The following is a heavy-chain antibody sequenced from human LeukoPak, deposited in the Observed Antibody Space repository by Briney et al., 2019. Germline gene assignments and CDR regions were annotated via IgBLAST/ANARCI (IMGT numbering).Heavy chain of an antibody. CDR2: ISSSSSYI. J-gene: IGHJ4*02. Sequence: GGSLRLSCAASGFTFSSYSMNWVRQAPGKGLEWVSSISSSSSYIYYADSVKGRFTISRDNDKNSLYLQMNSLRAEDTAVYYCGSLPKGTVATDESVIDYRGQGTLVTVSS. V-gene: IGHV3-21*01. CDR3: GSLPKGTVATDESVIDY. CDR1: GFTFSSYS. D-gene: IGHD4-17*01.